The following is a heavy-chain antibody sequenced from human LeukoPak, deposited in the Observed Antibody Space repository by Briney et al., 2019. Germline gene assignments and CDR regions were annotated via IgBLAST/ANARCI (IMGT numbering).Heavy chain of an antibody. CDR1: GFSFSSYA. CDR2: ITGSGGST. D-gene: IGHD3-9*01. J-gene: IGHJ4*02. Sequence: GGSLRLSCAASGFSFSSYAMSWARRAPGKGLEGVSAITGSGGSTYYADSVKGRFTISRDNSKSTLYLQMNSLRAEDTAVYYCANGYYDILTGYSGFDYWGQGTLVTVSS. CDR3: ANGYYDILTGYSGFDY. V-gene: IGHV3-23*01.